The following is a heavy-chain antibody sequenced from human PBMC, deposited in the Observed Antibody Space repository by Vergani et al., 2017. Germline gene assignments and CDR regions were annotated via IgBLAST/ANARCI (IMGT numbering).Heavy chain of an antibody. Sequence: EVQLVESGGGLVQPGRSLRLSCAASGFTFDDYAMHWVRQAPGKGLEWVSGISWNSGSIGYADSVKGRFTISRDNAKNSLYLQMNSLRAEDTAVYYCAKSHDIVVVPAAIDWGQGTLVTVSS. CDR1: GFTFDDYA. CDR2: ISWNSGSI. D-gene: IGHD2-2*01. J-gene: IGHJ4*02. V-gene: IGHV3-9*01. CDR3: AKSHDIVVVPAAID.